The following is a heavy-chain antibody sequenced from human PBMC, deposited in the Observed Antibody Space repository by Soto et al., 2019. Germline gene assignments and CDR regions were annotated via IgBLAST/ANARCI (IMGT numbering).Heavy chain of an antibody. Sequence: TLSLTCAVSGDSISSGANSWSWIRQPPGKALEWIGYIYHSGTTYYNPSLRSRVTMSVDTSKNQFSLKLTSVTAADAALYYCVREVGGYGRNYFDAWGQGTLVT. V-gene: IGHV4-30-2*01. J-gene: IGHJ4*02. CDR1: GDSISSGANS. D-gene: IGHD5-18*01. CDR2: IYHSGTT. CDR3: VREVGGYGRNYFDA.